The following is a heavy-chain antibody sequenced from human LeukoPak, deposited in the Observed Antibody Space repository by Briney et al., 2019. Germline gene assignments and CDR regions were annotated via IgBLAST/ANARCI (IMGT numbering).Heavy chain of an antibody. CDR2: IKLDGSEK. CDR3: ARDQYDTWSRRGNFDS. J-gene: IGHJ4*02. V-gene: IGHV3-7*03. D-gene: IGHD3-3*01. CDR1: GFTFSSYS. Sequence: GGSLRLSCAVSGFTFSSYSMTWVRQAPGKGLEWVANIKLDGSEKNYVDSVKGRFTISRDNTKNSLYLQMNSLRAEDTAVFYCARDQYDTWSRRGNFDSWGQGTLVIVSS.